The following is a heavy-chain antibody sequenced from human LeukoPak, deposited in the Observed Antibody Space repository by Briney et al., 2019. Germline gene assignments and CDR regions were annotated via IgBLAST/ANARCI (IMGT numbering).Heavy chain of an antibody. J-gene: IGHJ5*02. V-gene: IGHV4-61*02. CDR3: ARGSSSGYLTKGWFDP. Sequence: SQTLSLTCTVSGGSISSGSYYWSWIRQPAGKGLEWIGRIYTSGSTNYNPSLKSRVTISVDASKNQFSLKLSSVTAADTAVYYCARGSSSGYLTKGWFDPWGQGTLVTVSS. CDR2: IYTSGST. D-gene: IGHD6-19*01. CDR1: GGSISSGSYY.